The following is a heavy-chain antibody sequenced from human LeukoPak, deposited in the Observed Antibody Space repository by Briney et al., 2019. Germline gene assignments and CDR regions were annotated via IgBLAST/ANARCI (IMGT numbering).Heavy chain of an antibody. CDR1: GFTFSSYW. CDR2: IKQDGSEK. J-gene: IGHJ4*02. Sequence: PGGSLRLSCAASGFTFSSYWMSWVRQAPGKGLEWVANIKQDGSEKYYVDSVKGRFTISRDNSKNTLYLQMNSLSVEDTAVYCAKDRTDRGYWGQGTLVTVSS. V-gene: IGHV3-7*03. CDR3: AKDRTDRGY. D-gene: IGHD2-8*02.